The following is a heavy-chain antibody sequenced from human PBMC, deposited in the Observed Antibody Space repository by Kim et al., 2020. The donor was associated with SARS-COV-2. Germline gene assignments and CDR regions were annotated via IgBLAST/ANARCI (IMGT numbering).Heavy chain of an antibody. CDR3: TAEADTGMVGDY. Sequence: GGSLRLSCAASGFTFSSYAMSWVRQAPGKGLEWVSSISGSGGSTYYADSVKGRFTISRDNSKNTLYLQMNSLRAEDTALYYCTAEADTGMVGDYWGQGTLVTVSS. V-gene: IGHV3-23*01. J-gene: IGHJ4*02. D-gene: IGHD5-18*01. CDR1: GFTFSSYA. CDR2: ISGSGGST.